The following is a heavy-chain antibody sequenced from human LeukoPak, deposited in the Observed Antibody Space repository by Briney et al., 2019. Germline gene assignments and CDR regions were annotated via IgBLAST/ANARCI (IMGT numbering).Heavy chain of an antibody. CDR2: ISGSGGST. CDR1: GFTFSSYA. Sequence: PGGSLRLSCAASGFTFSSYAMSWVRQAPGKGLEWVSAISGSGGSTYYADSVKGRFTISRDNSKNTLYLQMNSLRAEDTAVYYCARSSTMTIGRHDYWGQGTLVTVSS. CDR3: ARSSTMTIGRHDY. J-gene: IGHJ4*02. D-gene: IGHD3-22*01. V-gene: IGHV3-23*01.